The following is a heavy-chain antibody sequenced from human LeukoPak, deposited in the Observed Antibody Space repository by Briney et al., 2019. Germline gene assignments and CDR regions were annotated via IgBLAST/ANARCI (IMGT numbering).Heavy chain of an antibody. J-gene: IGHJ4*02. D-gene: IGHD5-18*01. CDR1: GGSISSGGYS. CDR3: AREIVGRQGGRLWLPGYFDY. Sequence: SQTLSLTCAAAGGSISSGGYSWSWIRQPPGKGLEWIGYIYHSGSTYYNPSLKSRVTISVDRSKNQFSLKLSSVTAADTAVYYCAREIVGRQGGRLWLPGYFDYWGQGTLVTVSS. CDR2: IYHSGST. V-gene: IGHV4-30-2*01.